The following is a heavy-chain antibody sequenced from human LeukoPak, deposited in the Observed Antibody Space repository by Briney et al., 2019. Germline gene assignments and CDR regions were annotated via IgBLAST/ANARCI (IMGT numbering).Heavy chain of an antibody. V-gene: IGHV4-59*01. CDR2: ISYSGST. D-gene: IGHD4-17*01. CDR1: GDSISSYY. Sequence: SETLSLTCTVSGDSISSYYWTWIRQPPGKGREGIVHISYSGSTNYNPSLKSRVTISVDTSKSQFSLKLSSVTAAETAVYYCARALAPYGDYAFDYWGQGTLVTVSS. CDR3: ARALAPYGDYAFDY. J-gene: IGHJ4*02.